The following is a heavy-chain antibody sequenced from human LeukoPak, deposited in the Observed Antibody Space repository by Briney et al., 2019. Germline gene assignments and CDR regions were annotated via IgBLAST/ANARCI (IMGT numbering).Heavy chain of an antibody. V-gene: IGHV4-39*07. CDR1: GGSISSRSYY. CDR3: ARLYIVVVPAAIDY. D-gene: IGHD2-2*02. J-gene: IGHJ4*02. Sequence: SETLSLTCTVSGGSISSRSYYWGWIRQPPGKGLEWIGTIYFSGTTYYNPSLKSRVIISIDTSRNQFSLKLSSVTAADTAVYFCARLYIVVVPAAIDYWGKGTLVTASS. CDR2: IYFSGTT.